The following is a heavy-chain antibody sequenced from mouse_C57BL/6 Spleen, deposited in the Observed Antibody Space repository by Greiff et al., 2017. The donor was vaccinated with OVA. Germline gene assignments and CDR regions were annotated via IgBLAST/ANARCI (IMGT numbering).Heavy chain of an antibody. CDR1: GYSITSGYY. J-gene: IGHJ4*01. CDR3: ARDGGLGRGYYYAMDY. CDR2: ISYDGSN. Sequence: EVQLQQSGPGLVKPSQSLSLTCSVTGYSITSGYYWNWIRQFPGNKLEWMGYISYDGSNNYNPSLKNRISITRDTSKNQFFLKLNSVTTEDTATYYCARDGGLGRGYYYAMDYWGQGTSVTVSS. V-gene: IGHV3-6*01. D-gene: IGHD4-1*01.